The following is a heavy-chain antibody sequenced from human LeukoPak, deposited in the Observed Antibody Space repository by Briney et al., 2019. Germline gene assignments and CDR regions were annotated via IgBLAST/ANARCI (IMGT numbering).Heavy chain of an antibody. Sequence: GGSLRLSCAAAGFTLSSYEMNWVRQAPGKGLQWVAVISYDGSNKYYADSVKGRFTISRDNSKNTLSLQMNSLRAEDTAVYYCARDPRSSKALGYWGQGTLVTVSS. CDR3: ARDPRSSKALGY. CDR2: ISYDGSNK. CDR1: GFTLSSYE. J-gene: IGHJ4*02. V-gene: IGHV3-30-3*01. D-gene: IGHD6-13*01.